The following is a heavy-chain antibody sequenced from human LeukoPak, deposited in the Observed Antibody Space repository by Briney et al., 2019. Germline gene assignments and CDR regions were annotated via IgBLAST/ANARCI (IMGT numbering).Heavy chain of an antibody. V-gene: IGHV3-30-3*01. Sequence: GGSLRLSCAASGFTFSSYAMHWVRQAPGKGLEWVAVISYDGSNKYYADSVKGRFTISGDNSKNTLYLQMNSLRAEDTAVYYCARGIVVVMGGFDYWGQGTLVTVSS. J-gene: IGHJ4*02. CDR1: GFTFSSYA. D-gene: IGHD3-22*01. CDR3: ARGIVVVMGGFDY. CDR2: ISYDGSNK.